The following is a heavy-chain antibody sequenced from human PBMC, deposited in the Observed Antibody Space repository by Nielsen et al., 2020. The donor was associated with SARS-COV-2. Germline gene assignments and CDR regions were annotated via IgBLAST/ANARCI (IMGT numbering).Heavy chain of an antibody. J-gene: IGHJ4*02. D-gene: IGHD3-10*01. Sequence: SETLSLTCTVSGGSISSYYWSWIRQPPGKGLEWIGYIYYSGSTNYNPSLKSRVTISVDTSKNQFSLKLSSVTAADTAVYYCARHGATMVRGVMIFDYWGQGTLVTVSS. CDR2: IYYSGST. CDR1: GGSISSYY. V-gene: IGHV4-59*08. CDR3: ARHGATMVRGVMIFDY.